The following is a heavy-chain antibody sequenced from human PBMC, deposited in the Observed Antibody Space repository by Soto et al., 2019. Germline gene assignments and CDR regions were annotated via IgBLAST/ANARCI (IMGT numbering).Heavy chain of an antibody. D-gene: IGHD6-13*01. CDR2: IYYSGST. J-gene: IGHJ4*02. Sequence: PSETLSLTCTVSGGSISSYYWSWIRQPPGKGLEWIGYIYYSGSTNYNPSLKSRVTISVDTSKNQFSLKLSSVTAADTAVYYCARASAAAGPGGRFDYWGQGTLVTVSS. CDR1: GGSISSYY. V-gene: IGHV4-59*01. CDR3: ARASAAAGPGGRFDY.